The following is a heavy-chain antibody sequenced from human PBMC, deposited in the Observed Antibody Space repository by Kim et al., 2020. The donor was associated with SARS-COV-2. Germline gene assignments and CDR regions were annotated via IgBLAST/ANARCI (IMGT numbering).Heavy chain of an antibody. Sequence: GGSLRLSCVASGFSFRDYYMSWIRQAPGKGLEYVSYISGSSLSTNYADSVKGRFTISRDNAKNSLHLQMNRLRAEDTAVYYCARWHTLLTGFSPISDWGQGTLVTVSS. CDR3: ARWHTLLTGFSPISD. V-gene: IGHV3-11*06. J-gene: IGHJ4*02. D-gene: IGHD3-9*01. CDR2: ISGSSLST. CDR1: GFSFRDYY.